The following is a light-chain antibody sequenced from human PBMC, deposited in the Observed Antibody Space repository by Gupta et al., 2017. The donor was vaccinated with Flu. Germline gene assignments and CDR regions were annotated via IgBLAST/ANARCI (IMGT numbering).Light chain of an antibody. CDR1: EDISTY. CDR2: SAS. CDR3: QQYYSFPPT. V-gene: IGKV1D-8*01. J-gene: IGKJ1*01. Sequence: PSLVSASTGVRVTIRCRMSEDISTYLAGYQQKPGKAPDLLIHSASTLQSGVPSRFSGSGSGTDFTLTISSLRSEDFATYYCQQYYSFPPTFCQGTKVEIK.